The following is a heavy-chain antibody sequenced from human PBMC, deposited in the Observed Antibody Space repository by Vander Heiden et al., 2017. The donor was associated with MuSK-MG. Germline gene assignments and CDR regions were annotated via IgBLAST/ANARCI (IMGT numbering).Heavy chain of an antibody. V-gene: IGHV4-59*01. CDR3: ARTPPYLGYCSGGSCCSLLV. D-gene: IGHD2-15*01. J-gene: IGHJ1*01. Sequence: QVQLTESGPGLVKPSETLSLTCTVSGDSISGYYWSWIRQPPGKGLEWIGYTYYSGSTNYNPSLKSRVTISLDTSMNQFSLKLNSVTAADTAVYYCARTPPYLGYCSGGSCCSLLVWGPGTLVTVSS. CDR2: TYYSGST. CDR1: GDSISGYY.